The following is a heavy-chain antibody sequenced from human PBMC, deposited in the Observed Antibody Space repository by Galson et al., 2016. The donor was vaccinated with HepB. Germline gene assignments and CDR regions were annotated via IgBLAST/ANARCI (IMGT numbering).Heavy chain of an antibody. D-gene: IGHD1/OR15-1a*01. V-gene: IGHV1-8*01. CDR2: MNPNSGNT. CDR3: ARGRPNIPPDAFDF. Sequence: SVKVSCKAFGYTFRTHDINWLRQTAGQGLEWIGWMNPNSGNTGYARKFQGRVTMTRTNSINTAYMELRGLTPDDTAVYYCARGRPNIPPDAFDFWGQGTLVTASS. J-gene: IGHJ4*02. CDR1: GYTFRTHD.